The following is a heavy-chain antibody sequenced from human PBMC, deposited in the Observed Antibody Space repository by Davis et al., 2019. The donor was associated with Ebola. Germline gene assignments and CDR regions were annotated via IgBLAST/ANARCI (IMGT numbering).Heavy chain of an antibody. CDR3: ARVAAMVWFDP. V-gene: IGHV4-34*01. CDR2: INHSGIT. J-gene: IGHJ5*02. D-gene: IGHD5-18*01. Sequence: SETLSLTCAVYGGSFSGYYWSWIRQPPGKGLEWIGEINHSGITNYNPSLKSRVTISVDTSKNQFSLKLSSVTAADTAVYYCARVAAMVWFDPWGQGTLVTVSS. CDR1: GGSFSGYY.